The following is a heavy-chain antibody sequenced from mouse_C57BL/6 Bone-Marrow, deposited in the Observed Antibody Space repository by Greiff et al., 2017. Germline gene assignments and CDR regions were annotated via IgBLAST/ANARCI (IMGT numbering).Heavy chain of an antibody. D-gene: IGHD4-1*01. CDR1: GYTFTSYW. J-gene: IGHJ2*01. CDR2: IDPSDSYT. V-gene: IGHV1-50*01. Sequence: QVQLQQPGAELVKPGASVKLSCKASGYTFTSYWMTWVKQRPGQGLEWIGEIDPSDSYTNYNQKFKGKGTLTVDTSASTAYMQLSSLTSADSAVYYCAREGTNWAVDYWGQGTTLTVSS. CDR3: AREGTNWAVDY.